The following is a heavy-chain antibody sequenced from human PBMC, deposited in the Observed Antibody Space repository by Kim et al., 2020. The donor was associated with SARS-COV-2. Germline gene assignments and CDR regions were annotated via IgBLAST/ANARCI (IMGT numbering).Heavy chain of an antibody. CDR3: ARFRSLSSGWSDFDY. V-gene: IGHV3-11*06. Sequence: GGSLRLSCAASGFTFSDYYMSWIRQAPGKGLEWVSYISSSSSYTNHADSVKGRFTISRDNAKKSMDLQMKSLRAEDTAVYYCARFRSLSSGWSDFDYWG. CDR2: ISSSSSYT. J-gene: IGHJ4*01. CDR1: GFTFSDYY. D-gene: IGHD6-25*01.